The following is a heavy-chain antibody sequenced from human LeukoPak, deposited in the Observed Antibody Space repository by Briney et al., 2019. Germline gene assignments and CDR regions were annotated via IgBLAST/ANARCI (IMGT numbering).Heavy chain of an antibody. Sequence: ASVKVSCKASGYTFTGYYMHWVRQAPGQGLEWMGRINPNSGDTNYAQKFQGRVTMTRDTSINTAYMELNRLRSDDTVVYYCARDFASSWPFDYWGQGTLVTVSS. CDR1: GYTFTGYY. J-gene: IGHJ4*02. CDR2: INPNSGDT. CDR3: ARDFASSWPFDY. D-gene: IGHD6-13*01. V-gene: IGHV1-2*05.